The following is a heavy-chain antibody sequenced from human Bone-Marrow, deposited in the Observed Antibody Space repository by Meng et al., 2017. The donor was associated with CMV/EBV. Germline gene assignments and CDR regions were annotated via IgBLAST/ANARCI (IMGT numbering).Heavy chain of an antibody. CDR2: IIPIFGTA. J-gene: IGHJ5*02. CDR1: GGTFSSYA. V-gene: IGHV1-69*12. Sequence: HVPMVQSGAEGKKPGSSVKVSCQASGGTFSSYAISWVRQAPGQGLEWMGGIIPIFGTANYAQKFQGRVTITADESTSTAYMELSSLRSEDTAVYYCARDRPNYYDSTLNWFDPWGQGTLVTVSS. CDR3: ARDRPNYYDSTLNWFDP. D-gene: IGHD3-22*01.